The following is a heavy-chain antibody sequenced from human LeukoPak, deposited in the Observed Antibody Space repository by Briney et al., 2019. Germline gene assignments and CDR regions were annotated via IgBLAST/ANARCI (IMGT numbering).Heavy chain of an antibody. J-gene: IGHJ4*02. CDR3: AKEVDYGDFYGYFDY. Sequence: PGGSLRLSCAASGFTFSSYGMHWVRQAPGKGLEWVAVISYDGSNKYYADSVKGRFTISRDNSKNTLYLQMNSLRAEDTAVYYCAKEVDYGDFYGYFDYWGQGTLVTVSS. V-gene: IGHV3-30*18. D-gene: IGHD4-17*01. CDR2: ISYDGSNK. CDR1: GFTFSSYG.